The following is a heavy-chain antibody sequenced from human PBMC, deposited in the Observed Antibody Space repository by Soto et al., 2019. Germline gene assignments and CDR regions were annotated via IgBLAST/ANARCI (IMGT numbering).Heavy chain of an antibody. V-gene: IGHV3-74*01. CDR2: INSDGSST. CDR3: ARLYSSSWTAYYYGMDV. Sequence: PGGSLRLSCAASGFTFSSYWMHWVRQAPGKGLVWVSRINSDGSSTSYADSVKGRFTISSDNAKNTLYLQMSSLRAEDTAVYYCARLYSSSWTAYYYGMDVWGQGTTVTVSS. D-gene: IGHD6-13*01. J-gene: IGHJ6*02. CDR1: GFTFSSYW.